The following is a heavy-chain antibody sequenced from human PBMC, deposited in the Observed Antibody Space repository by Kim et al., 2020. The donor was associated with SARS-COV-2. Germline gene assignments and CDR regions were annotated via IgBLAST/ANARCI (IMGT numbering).Heavy chain of an antibody. CDR1: GYSFTSYW. CDR3: ARQGGINYDILTGRRGGFDP. V-gene: IGHV5-51*01. J-gene: IGHJ5*02. D-gene: IGHD3-9*01. Sequence: GESLKISCKGSGYSFTSYWIGWVRQMPGKGLEWMGIIYPGDSDTRYSPSFQGQVTISADKSISTAYLQWSSLKASDTAMYYCARQGGINYDILTGRRGGFDPWGQGTLVTVSS. CDR2: IYPGDSDT.